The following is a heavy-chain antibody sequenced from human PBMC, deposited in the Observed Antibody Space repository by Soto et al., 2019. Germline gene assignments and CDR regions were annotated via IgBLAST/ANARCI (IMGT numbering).Heavy chain of an antibody. CDR2: IYPGDSNT. Sequence: GESLKISCEGSGYRFTSYWIAWVRQVPGKGLEWMGIIYPGDSNTRYSPSLQGQVTMSADKSISTAYLEWSSRMASGSAMCYWARLGPSTIDYWGQGTLVTVSS. CDR3: ARLGPSTIDY. V-gene: IGHV5-51*01. J-gene: IGHJ4*02. CDR1: GYRFTSYW. D-gene: IGHD2-2*01.